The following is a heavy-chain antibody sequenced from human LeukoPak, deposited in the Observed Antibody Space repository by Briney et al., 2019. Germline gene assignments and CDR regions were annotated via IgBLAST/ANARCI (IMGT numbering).Heavy chain of an antibody. Sequence: KTSETLSLTCTVSGGSISSGSYYWSWIRQPAGKGLEWIGRIYTSGSTNYNPSLKSRVTISVDTSKNQFSLKLSSVTAADTAVYYCVWGSYPRNHFDYWGQGTLVTVSS. CDR3: VWGSYPRNHFDY. J-gene: IGHJ4*02. CDR1: GGSISSGSYY. V-gene: IGHV4-61*02. CDR2: IYTSGST. D-gene: IGHD3-16*01.